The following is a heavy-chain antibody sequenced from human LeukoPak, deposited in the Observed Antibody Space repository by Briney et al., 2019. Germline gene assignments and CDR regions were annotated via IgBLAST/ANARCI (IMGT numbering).Heavy chain of an antibody. CDR3: ARHSICFDP. V-gene: IGHV4-59*08. J-gene: IGHJ5*02. CDR2: ISYSGST. CDR1: GVSISSYY. Sequence: SETLSLTCTVSGVSISSYYWSWIRQPPGKGLEWIGYISYSGSTNYNPSLKSQVTISVDTSKNQFSLKLTSVTAADTAVYYCARHSICFDPWGQGTLVTVSS.